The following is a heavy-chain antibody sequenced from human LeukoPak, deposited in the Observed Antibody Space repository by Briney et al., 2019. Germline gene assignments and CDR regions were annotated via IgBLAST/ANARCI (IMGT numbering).Heavy chain of an antibody. CDR1: GFTFISYS. CDR3: VAAAGYYFDY. CDR2: IDSTSIYI. J-gene: IGHJ4*02. V-gene: IGHV3-21*01. D-gene: IGHD6-25*01. Sequence: TGGSLRLSCAASGFTFISYSMNWVRQAPGKGLEWVSSIDSTSIYIFYADSLKGRVTISRDNAKNSLILHMNSLRAEDTAVYYCVAAAGYYFDYWGQGTLVTVSS.